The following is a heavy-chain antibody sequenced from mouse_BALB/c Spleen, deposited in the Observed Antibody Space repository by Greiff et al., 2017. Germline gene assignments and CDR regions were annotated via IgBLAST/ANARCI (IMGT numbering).Heavy chain of an antibody. CDR2: IDPENGNT. CDR1: GFNIKDYY. CDR3: TIRATTATDY. J-gene: IGHJ2*01. V-gene: IGHV14-1*02. Sequence: VQLKESGAELVRPGALVKLSCKASGFNIKDYYMHWVKQRPEQGLEWIGWIDPENGNTIYDPKFQGKASITADTSSNTAYLQLSSLTSEDTAVYYCTIRATTATDYWAQGTTLTVSS. D-gene: IGHD1-2*01.